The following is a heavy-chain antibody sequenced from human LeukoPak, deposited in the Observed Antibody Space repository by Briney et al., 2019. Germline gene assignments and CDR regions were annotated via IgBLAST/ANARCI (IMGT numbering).Heavy chain of an antibody. CDR3: ARDVGLGAAAATGYFDY. J-gene: IGHJ4*03. CDR2: ISAYNGNT. D-gene: IGHD6-13*01. V-gene: IGHV1-18*04. CDR1: GYTFTGYY. Sequence: ASVKVSCKASGYTFTGYYMHWVRQAPGQGLEWMGWISAYNGNTNYEQKLQGRVTMTTDTSTSTAYMELRSLRSDDTAVYYCARDVGLGAAAATGYFDYWGQETLVTVSS.